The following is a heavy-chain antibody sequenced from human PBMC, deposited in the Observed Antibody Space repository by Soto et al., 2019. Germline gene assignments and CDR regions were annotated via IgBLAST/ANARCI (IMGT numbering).Heavy chain of an antibody. V-gene: IGHV1-69*13. J-gene: IGHJ4*02. CDR2: IIPIFGTA. CDR1: GGTFSSYA. Sequence: SVKVSCKASGGTFSSYAISWVRQAPGQGLEWMGGIIPIFGTANYAQKFQGRVTITADESTSTAYMELSSLRAEDTAVYYCAKVFYYYDSSGYYYFDYWGQGTLVTVSS. D-gene: IGHD3-22*01. CDR3: AKVFYYYDSSGYYYFDY.